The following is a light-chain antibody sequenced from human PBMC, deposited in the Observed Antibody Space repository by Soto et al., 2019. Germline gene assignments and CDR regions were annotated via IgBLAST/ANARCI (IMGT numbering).Light chain of an antibody. Sequence: DIQMTQSPSTLSASVGDRVTITCRASQSISTYLNWYPQKPGRAPKLLIHGVSKLENGAPSRFSGSGLATDFTLTISTLQPEDFAIYYCQQTNSLPYTFGQGTKVDIK. J-gene: IGKJ2*01. CDR3: QQTNSLPYT. V-gene: IGKV1-39*01. CDR2: GVS. CDR1: QSISTY.